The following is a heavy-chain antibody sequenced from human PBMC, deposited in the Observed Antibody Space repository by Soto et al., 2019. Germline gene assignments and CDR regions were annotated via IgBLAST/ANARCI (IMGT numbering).Heavy chain of an antibody. J-gene: IGHJ6*02. D-gene: IGHD3-10*01. Sequence: SETLSLTCTVSGVSISSSSYYWGWIRQPAGKGLEGIGSIYYSGSTYYNPSLKSRVTISVDTSKNQFYLKLSSVTAADTAVYYCARLQGTMVRGVLSYYYYGMDVWGQGTTVTVSS. CDR3: ARLQGTMVRGVLSYYYYGMDV. CDR1: GVSISSSSYY. CDR2: IYYSGST. V-gene: IGHV4-39*01.